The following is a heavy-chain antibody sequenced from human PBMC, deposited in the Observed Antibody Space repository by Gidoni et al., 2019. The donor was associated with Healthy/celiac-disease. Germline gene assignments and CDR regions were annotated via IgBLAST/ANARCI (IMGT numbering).Heavy chain of an antibody. D-gene: IGHD1-26*01. J-gene: IGHJ5*02. CDR2: ISGSGGST. Sequence: EVQLLESGGGLVQPGGSLRLSCAASGFTFSSYAMSGVRQAPGKGLEWVSAISGSGGSTYYADSVKGRFTISRDNSKNTLYLQMNSLRAEDTAVYYCAKGSNLRRRELGWFDPWGQGTLVTVSS. CDR1: GFTFSSYA. V-gene: IGHV3-23*01. CDR3: AKGSNLRRRELGWFDP.